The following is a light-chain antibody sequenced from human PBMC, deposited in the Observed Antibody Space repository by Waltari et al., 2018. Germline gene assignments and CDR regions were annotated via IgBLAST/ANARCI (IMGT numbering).Light chain of an antibody. V-gene: IGKV1-5*03. CDR1: QSISNW. Sequence: DIQITQSPSTLSASVGDRVTITCRASQSISNWLAWYQQKPGKAPKVLIYKSFSLQSGVPSRFSGSGSETEFTLTISSLQPDDFATYYCQQYNISPYTFGQGTTLEI. CDR3: QQYNISPYT. J-gene: IGKJ2*01. CDR2: KSF.